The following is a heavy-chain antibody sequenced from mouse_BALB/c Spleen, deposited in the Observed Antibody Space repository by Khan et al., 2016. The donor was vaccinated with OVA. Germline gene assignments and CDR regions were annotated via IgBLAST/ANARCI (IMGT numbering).Heavy chain of an antibody. V-gene: IGHV1S136*01. Sequence: VQLQQSGPELVKPGASVKMSCKASGYTFTSYVIHWVKQKPGQGLEWIGYIYPYNDDTKSNEKFKGKATLTSDKSSSTAYMALRSLTSEDSAVYYCARNYRYDVYFDYWGQGTTPTVST. J-gene: IGHJ2*01. CDR1: GYTFTSYV. D-gene: IGHD2-14*01. CDR3: ARNYRYDVYFDY. CDR2: IYPYNDDT.